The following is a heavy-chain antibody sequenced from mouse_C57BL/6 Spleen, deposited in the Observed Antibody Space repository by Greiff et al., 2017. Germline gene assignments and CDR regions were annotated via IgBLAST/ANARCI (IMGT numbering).Heavy chain of an antibody. CDR3: AIYDYEGTFAY. Sequence: VQLQQSGAELVKPGASVKISCKASGYAFSSYWMNWVKQRPGKGLEWLGQIYPGDGDTNYNGKFKGKATLTADKSSSTAYMQLSSLPSEDSAVYFCAIYDYEGTFAYWGQGTLVTVSA. D-gene: IGHD2-4*01. V-gene: IGHV1-80*01. CDR1: GYAFSSYW. J-gene: IGHJ3*01. CDR2: IYPGDGDT.